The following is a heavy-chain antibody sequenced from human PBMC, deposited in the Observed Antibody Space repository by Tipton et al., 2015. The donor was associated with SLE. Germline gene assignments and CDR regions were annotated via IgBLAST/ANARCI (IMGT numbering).Heavy chain of an antibody. V-gene: IGHV4-59*01. CDR3: ARRHYSGPSDP. J-gene: IGHJ5*02. CDR1: GGSISSYY. CDR2: IYYSGST. D-gene: IGHD5-12*01. Sequence: TLSLTCTVSGGSISSYYWSWIRQPPGKGLEWIGYIYYSGSTNYNPSLKSRVTISVDTSKNQFSLKLSSVTAADTAVYYCARRHYSGPSDPWGQGSLVTVSS.